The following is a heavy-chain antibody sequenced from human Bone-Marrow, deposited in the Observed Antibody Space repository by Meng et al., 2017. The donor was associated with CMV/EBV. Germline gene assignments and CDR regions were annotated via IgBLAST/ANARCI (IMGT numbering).Heavy chain of an antibody. J-gene: IGHJ4*02. CDR3: ARDGLKGYCSSTSCYCY. D-gene: IGHD2-2*01. CDR1: GFTFSSYS. V-gene: IGHV3-21*03. CDR2: ISSSSSYI. Sequence: GGSLRLSCAASGFTFSSYSMNWVRQAPGKGLEWVSSISSSSSYIYYADSVKGRFTISRDNAKNSLYLQMNSLRAEDTAVYYCARDGLKGYCSSTSCYCYWGQGTLATVSS.